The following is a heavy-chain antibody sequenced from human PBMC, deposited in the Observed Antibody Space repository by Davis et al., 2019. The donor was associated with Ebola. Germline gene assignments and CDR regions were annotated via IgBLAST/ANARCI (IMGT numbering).Heavy chain of an antibody. CDR2: INHSGST. CDR1: GGSFSGYY. J-gene: IGHJ5*02. Sequence: MPSETLSLTCAVYGGSFSGYYWSWIRQPPGKGLEWIGEINHSGSTNYNPSLKSRVTISVDTSKNQFSLKLSSVTAADTAVYYCARRITIWNWFDPWGQGTLVTVSS. D-gene: IGHD3-3*01. CDR3: ARRITIWNWFDP. V-gene: IGHV4-34*01.